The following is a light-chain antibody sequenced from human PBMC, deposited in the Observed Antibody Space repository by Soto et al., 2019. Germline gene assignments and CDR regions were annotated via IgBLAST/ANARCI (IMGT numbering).Light chain of an antibody. J-gene: IGKJ3*01. V-gene: IGKV3-20*01. CDR1: QSVSSNY. Sequence: EIVLTQSPGTLSLSPGERATLSCRASQSVSSNYLAWYQQKPGQGPRLLIYGASSGATGIPDRFSGSGSGTDFTLTISRLEPEDFAVYYCQQYGSSPFTFGPGTTVDMK. CDR2: GAS. CDR3: QQYGSSPFT.